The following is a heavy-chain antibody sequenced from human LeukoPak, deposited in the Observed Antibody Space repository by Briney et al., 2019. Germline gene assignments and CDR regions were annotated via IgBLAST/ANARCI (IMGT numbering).Heavy chain of an antibody. CDR2: ISANNCNT. Sequence: ASVKVSCKASAYTFTSYGISWVRQAPGQGREWMGRISANNCNTNYAQKLQGRVTMTTDTSTSTAYMELRSLRSDDTAVYYCATTRYDSSGYYYPDAFDIWGQGTMVTVSS. J-gene: IGHJ3*02. V-gene: IGHV1-18*01. D-gene: IGHD3-22*01. CDR1: AYTFTSYG. CDR3: ATTRYDSSGYYYPDAFDI.